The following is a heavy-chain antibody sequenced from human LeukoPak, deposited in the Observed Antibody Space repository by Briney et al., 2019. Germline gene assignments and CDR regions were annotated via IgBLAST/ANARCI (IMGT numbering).Heavy chain of an antibody. CDR2: INHSGST. D-gene: IGHD6-19*01. J-gene: IGHJ4*02. Sequence: SETLSLTCIVSGGSISSDGYYWSWIRQPPGKGLEWIGEINHSGSTNYNPSLKSRVTISVDTSKNQFSLKLSSVTAADTAVYYCARGLVWQWLVNQERPYFDYWGQGTLVTVSS. CDR3: ARGLVWQWLVNQERPYFDY. V-gene: IGHV4-34*01. CDR1: GGSISSDGYY.